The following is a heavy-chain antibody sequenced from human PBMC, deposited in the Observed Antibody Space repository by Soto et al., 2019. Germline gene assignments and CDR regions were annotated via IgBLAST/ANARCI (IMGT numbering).Heavy chain of an antibody. Sequence: EVQLLESGGDFVQPGRSLRLSCAASGFPFSNHAMSWVRQAPGKGLEWLSAISATGGSTYYADSVRGRFSISRDNSKNTVFLQMDSLTAEDTAVYFCGKNYNWNFVVEYWGRGTLVTVS. CDR3: GKNYNWNFVVEY. CDR1: GFPFSNHA. D-gene: IGHD1-7*01. V-gene: IGHV3-23*01. J-gene: IGHJ4*02. CDR2: ISATGGST.